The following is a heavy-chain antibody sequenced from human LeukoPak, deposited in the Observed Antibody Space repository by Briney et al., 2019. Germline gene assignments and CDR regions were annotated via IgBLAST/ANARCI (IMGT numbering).Heavy chain of an antibody. CDR3: ASGGIAVAASYYYYGMDV. D-gene: IGHD6-19*01. CDR1: GGTFTSYA. Sequence: GASVTVSCKASGGTFTSYAISWVRQAPGQGLELMGGIIPIFGTANYAQKFQGRVTITADESTSTAYMELSSLRSEDTAVYYCASGGIAVAASYYYYGMDVWGKGTTVTVSS. V-gene: IGHV1-69*01. J-gene: IGHJ6*04. CDR2: IIPIFGTA.